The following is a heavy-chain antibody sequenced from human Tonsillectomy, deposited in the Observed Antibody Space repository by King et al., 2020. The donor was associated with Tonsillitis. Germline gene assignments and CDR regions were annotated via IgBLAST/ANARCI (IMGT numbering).Heavy chain of an antibody. J-gene: IGHJ5*02. CDR3: ARGRLFFVVSFSSPRTENWLDP. Sequence: VQLQQWGAGLLKPSETLSLTCAVYGGSFSGYYWSWIRQPPGKGLEWIGEINHSGSTNYNPSLKSRVTISVDTSKNQFSLKLSSVTAADTAVYYCARGRLFFVVSFSSPRTENWLDPWGQGTLVTVSS. V-gene: IGHV4-34*01. D-gene: IGHD3-22*01. CDR2: INHSGST. CDR1: GGSFSGYY.